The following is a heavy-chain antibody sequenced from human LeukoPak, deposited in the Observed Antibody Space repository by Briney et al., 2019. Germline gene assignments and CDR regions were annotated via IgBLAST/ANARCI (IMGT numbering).Heavy chain of an antibody. V-gene: IGHV3-30-3*01. Sequence: GGSLRLSCAASGFTFSSYAMHWVRQAPGKGLEWVAVISYDGSNKYYADSVKGRFTISRDNSKNTLYLQMSSLRAEDTAVYYCARGWRMGDYYYGMDVWGQGTTVTVSS. J-gene: IGHJ6*02. CDR3: ARGWRMGDYYYGMDV. CDR1: GFTFSSYA. D-gene: IGHD1-26*01. CDR2: ISYDGSNK.